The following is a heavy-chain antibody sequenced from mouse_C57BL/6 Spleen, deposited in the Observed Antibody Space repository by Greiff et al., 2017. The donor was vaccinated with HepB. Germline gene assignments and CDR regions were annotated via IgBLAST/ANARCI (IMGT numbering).Heavy chain of an antibody. CDR2: INPSNGGT. J-gene: IGHJ3*01. CDR3: ARRIYDEGAWFAY. CDR1: GYTFTSYW. Sequence: QVHVKQPGTELVKPGASVKLSCKASGYTFTSYWMHWVKQRPGQGLEWIGNINPSNGGTNYNEKFKSKATLTVDTSSSTAYMPLSSLTSEDSAVYYCARRIYDEGAWFAYWGQVTLVTVSA. V-gene: IGHV1-53*01. D-gene: IGHD2-12*01.